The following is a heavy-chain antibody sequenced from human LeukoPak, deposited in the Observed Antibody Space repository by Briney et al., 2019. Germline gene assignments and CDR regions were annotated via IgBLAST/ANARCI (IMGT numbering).Heavy chain of an antibody. J-gene: IGHJ6*02. CDR1: GFTVSSNY. CDR3: ARDGQLGHSDYYYYGMDV. CDR2: IYSGGST. V-gene: IGHV3-66*01. Sequence: GGSLRLSCAASGFTVSSNYMSWVRKAPGKGLEWVSVIYSGGSTYYADSVKGRFTISRDNSKNTLYLQMNSLRAEDTAVYYCARDGQLGHSDYYYYGMDVWGQGTTVTVSS. D-gene: IGHD6-13*01.